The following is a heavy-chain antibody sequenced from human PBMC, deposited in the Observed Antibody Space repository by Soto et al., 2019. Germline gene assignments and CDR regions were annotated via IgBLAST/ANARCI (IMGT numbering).Heavy chain of an antibody. Sequence: EVQLLESGGDLAQPGGSLRLICAASGFTFSNYAMTWVRQSPGKGLEWVSTITSAGSTFYGDTVKGRFTISRDNSKSTLYLQMNSLGAEDTAGYYCAKTDKFHSQSSGWANRFDSWGQGTLVTVSS. CDR3: AKTDKFHSQSSGWANRFDS. CDR2: ITSAGST. D-gene: IGHD6-19*01. CDR1: GFTFSNYA. J-gene: IGHJ4*02. V-gene: IGHV3-23*01.